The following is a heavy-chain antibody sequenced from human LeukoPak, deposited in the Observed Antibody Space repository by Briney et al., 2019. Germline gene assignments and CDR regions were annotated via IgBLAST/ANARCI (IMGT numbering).Heavy chain of an antibody. CDR2: ISYSSSYT. Sequence: GGSLRLSCAASGFTFSDYYLSWIRQAPGKGLEWLSYISYSSSYTNYADSVKGRFTISRDTAKNSLYLQMNSLRAEDTAVYYCAFLVVTPGAFDIWGQGTMVTVSS. CDR3: AFLVVTPGAFDI. J-gene: IGHJ3*02. V-gene: IGHV3-11*06. D-gene: IGHD4-23*01. CDR1: GFTFSDYY.